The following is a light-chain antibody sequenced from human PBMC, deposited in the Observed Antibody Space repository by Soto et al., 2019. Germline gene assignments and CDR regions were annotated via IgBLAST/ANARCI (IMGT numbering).Light chain of an antibody. CDR1: SSDVGGYDY. Sequence: QSVLTQPASVSGSPGQSITISCTGTSSDVGGYDYVSWYQQYPGKAPKLLIYEVSKRPSGVPDRFSGSKTGNTASLTVSGLQADDEADYYCTSYAGDNNYLFGTGTKV. J-gene: IGLJ1*01. CDR3: TSYAGDNNYL. V-gene: IGLV2-8*01. CDR2: EVS.